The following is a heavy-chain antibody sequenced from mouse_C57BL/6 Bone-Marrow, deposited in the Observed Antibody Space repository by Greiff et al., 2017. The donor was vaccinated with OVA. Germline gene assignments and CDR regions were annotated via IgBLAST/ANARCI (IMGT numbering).Heavy chain of an antibody. V-gene: IGHV14-4*01. Sequence: VQLQQSGAELVRPGASVKLSCTASGFNIKDDYMHWVKERPEQGLEWIGWIDPENGDTEYASKFQGKATITTDTSSKTVYLHLSSLTSEDTAVYYCTTYRYGGQGTTLTVSS. CDR3: TTYRY. CDR2: IDPENGDT. J-gene: IGHJ2*01. CDR1: GFNIKDDY.